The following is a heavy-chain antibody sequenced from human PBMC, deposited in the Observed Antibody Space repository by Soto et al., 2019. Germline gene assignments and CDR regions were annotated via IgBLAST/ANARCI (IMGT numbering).Heavy chain of an antibody. Sequence: SETLSLTCTVAGGSISSFYWSWIRQPAVQGLEWIGRIYSGGRNNYNPSLKSRVTMSVDTSKNTFSLNVTSVTAADAAVYYCARRGRLRERYFDPWGQGTRVTVSS. CDR2: IYSGGRN. CDR1: GGSISSFY. CDR3: ARRGRLRERYFDP. J-gene: IGHJ5*02. V-gene: IGHV4-4*07. D-gene: IGHD1-1*01.